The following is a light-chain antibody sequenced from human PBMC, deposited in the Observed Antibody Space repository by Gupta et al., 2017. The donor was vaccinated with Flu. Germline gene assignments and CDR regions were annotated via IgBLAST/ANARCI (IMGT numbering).Light chain of an antibody. Sequence: PSSLSASVGDRVTITCRASQGIGSWLDWYLQKPEKAPKCLIYDASNMQSGGASRFSGSGGGTNFTLTISSRQPEDFASYYCQQKNSYPLTFGGGTKVEIK. V-gene: IGKV1D-16*01. J-gene: IGKJ4*01. CDR1: QGIGSW. CDR2: DAS. CDR3: QQKNSYPLT.